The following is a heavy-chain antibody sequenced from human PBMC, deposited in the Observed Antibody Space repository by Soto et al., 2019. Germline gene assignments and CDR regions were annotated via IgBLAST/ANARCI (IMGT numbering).Heavy chain of an antibody. V-gene: IGHV4-34*01. CDR1: GGSFSGYY. J-gene: IGHJ6*02. CDR3: ARGSPMYYYDSSGHYYYYGMDV. CDR2: INHSGST. D-gene: IGHD3-22*01. Sequence: PSETLSLTCAVYGGSFSGYYWSWIRQPPGKGLEWIGEINHSGSTNYNPSLKSRVTISVDTSKNQFSLKLSSVTAADTAVYYCARGSPMYYYDSSGHYYYYGMDVWGQGTTITVS.